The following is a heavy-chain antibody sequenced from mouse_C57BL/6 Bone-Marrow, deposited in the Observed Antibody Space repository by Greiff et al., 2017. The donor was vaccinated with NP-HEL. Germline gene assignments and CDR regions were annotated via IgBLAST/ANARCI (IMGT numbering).Heavy chain of an antibody. CDR1: GYTFTDYY. D-gene: IGHD2-4*01. CDR3: ARRRQTYYDYDYWYFDV. J-gene: IGHJ1*03. V-gene: IGHV1-26*01. Sequence: VQLQQSGPELVKPGASVKISCKASGYTFTDYYMNWVKQSHGKSLEWIGDINPNNGGTSYNQKFKGKATLTVDKSSSTAYMELRSLTSEDSAVYYCARRRQTYYDYDYWYFDVWGTGTTVTVSS. CDR2: INPNNGGT.